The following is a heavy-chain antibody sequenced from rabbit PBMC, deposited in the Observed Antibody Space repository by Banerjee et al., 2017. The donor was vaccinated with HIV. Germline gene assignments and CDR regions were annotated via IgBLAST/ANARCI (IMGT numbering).Heavy chain of an antibody. CDR3: VRVVAGVYFNL. Sequence: QEQLVESGGGLVHPGGSLTLTCTASGLDFSSYGVSWVRQAPGKGLEWIGYIDPVFGSTLYADWVNGRFTISSHNAQNTLYLQLNSLTAADTATYFCVRVVAGVYFNLWGQGTLVTVS. J-gene: IGHJ4*01. CDR1: GLDFSSYG. CDR2: IDPVFGST. D-gene: IGHD4-1*01. V-gene: IGHV1S47*01.